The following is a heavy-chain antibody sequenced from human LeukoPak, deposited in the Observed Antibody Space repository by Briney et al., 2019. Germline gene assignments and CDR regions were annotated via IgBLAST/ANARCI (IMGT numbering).Heavy chain of an antibody. CDR2: IDPSDSYT. J-gene: IGHJ3*02. Sequence: GESLKISCKASGYNFDNFWIGWVRQMPGKGLEWMGRIDPSDSYTNYSPSFQGHVTISADRSITTAYLQWSSLKASDTAMYYCARTYGSGIGNTFDIWGQGTMVTVSS. CDR3: ARTYGSGIGNTFDI. V-gene: IGHV5-10-1*01. D-gene: IGHD3-10*01. CDR1: GYNFDNFW.